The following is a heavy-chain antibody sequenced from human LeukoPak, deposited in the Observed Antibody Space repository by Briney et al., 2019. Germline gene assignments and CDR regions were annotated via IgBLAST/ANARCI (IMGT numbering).Heavy chain of an antibody. D-gene: IGHD1-20*01. CDR2: IDRDGRT. V-gene: IGHV4-4*02. CDR1: GVAISTSAM. CDR3: GKTDNYSSPIDY. J-gene: IGHJ4*02. Sequence: SETLSLTCAVSGVAISTSAMWIWVRQPPGQGLEWIGEIDRDGRTRYNPSLTSRVTMSMDYSKNQFSLNVRFVTAADTAIYYCGKTDNYSSPIDYWGPGSLVTVSS.